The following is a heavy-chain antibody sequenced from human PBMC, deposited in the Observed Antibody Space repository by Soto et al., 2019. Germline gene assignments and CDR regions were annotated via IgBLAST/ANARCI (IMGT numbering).Heavy chain of an antibody. CDR1: GGSISRDGNY. J-gene: IGHJ6*02. V-gene: IGHV4-31*01. Sequence: QVQLQESGPGLVKSSQTLSLTCTVSGGSISRDGNYLSWIIQHPGKGLEWIGYIYYSGSTYYNPSRNRIVTIAVDTSKNHFSLKLNSVTAADPAVDYCARGRMVRAVIYYYGMDVWGQGTTVTVSS. CDR2: IYYSGST. CDR3: ARGRMVRAVIYYYGMDV. D-gene: IGHD3-10*01.